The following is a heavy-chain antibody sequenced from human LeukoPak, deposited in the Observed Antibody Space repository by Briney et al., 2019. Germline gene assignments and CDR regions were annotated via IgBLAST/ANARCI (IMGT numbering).Heavy chain of an antibody. CDR3: AKDKTVATKNSLDY. J-gene: IGHJ4*02. Sequence: PGGSLRLSCAASGFTFSTYGMHWVRQAPGKGLEWVAVISYDGSNKYYADSVKGRFTISRDNSKNTLYLQMNSLRAEDTAVYYCAKDKTVATKNSLDYWGQGTLVTVSS. CDR2: ISYDGSNK. CDR1: GFTFSTYG. V-gene: IGHV3-30*18. D-gene: IGHD5-12*01.